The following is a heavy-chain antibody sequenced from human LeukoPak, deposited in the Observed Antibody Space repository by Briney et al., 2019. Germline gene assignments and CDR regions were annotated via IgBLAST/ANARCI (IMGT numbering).Heavy chain of an antibody. CDR3: ARLYYYYDSSGYPTSTYFDY. J-gene: IGHJ4*02. CDR1: GYSFTSYR. Sequence: GESLKISCKGSGYSFTSYRIGWVRQMPGKGLEWMGIIYPGDSDTRYSPSFQGQVTISADKSISTAYLQWSSLKASDTAMYYCARLYYYYDSSGYPTSTYFDYWGQGTLVTVSS. V-gene: IGHV5-51*01. D-gene: IGHD3-22*01. CDR2: IYPGDSDT.